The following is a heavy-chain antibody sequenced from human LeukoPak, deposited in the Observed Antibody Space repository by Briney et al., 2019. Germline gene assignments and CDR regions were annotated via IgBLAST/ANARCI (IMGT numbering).Heavy chain of an antibody. CDR1: GGSISSSDYY. V-gene: IGHV4-39*01. J-gene: IGHJ4*02. Sequence: PSETLSLTCTVSGGSISSSDYYWAWIRQPPGKGLEWLGSIYYSGTTYYKPSLKSRVTISVDTSKNQFSLKLSSVTAADTAVYYCASYMIRGPYHFGYWGQGTLVSVSS. D-gene: IGHD3-10*01. CDR2: IYYSGTT. CDR3: ASYMIRGPYHFGY.